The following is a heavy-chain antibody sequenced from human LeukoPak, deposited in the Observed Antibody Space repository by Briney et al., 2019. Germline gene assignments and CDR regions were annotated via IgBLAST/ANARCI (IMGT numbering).Heavy chain of an antibody. J-gene: IGHJ3*02. Sequence: GGSLRLSCAASGFTFSSYGMHWVRQAPGKGLEWVAFIRYDGSNKYYADSVKGRFTISRDNSKNTLYLQMNSLRAEDTAVYYCARGGSYLSAFDIWGQGTMVTVSS. CDR3: ARGGSYLSAFDI. CDR1: GFTFSSYG. D-gene: IGHD1-26*01. V-gene: IGHV3-30*02. CDR2: IRYDGSNK.